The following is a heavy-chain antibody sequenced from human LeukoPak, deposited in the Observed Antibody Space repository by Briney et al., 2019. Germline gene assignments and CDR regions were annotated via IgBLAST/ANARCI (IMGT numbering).Heavy chain of an antibody. D-gene: IGHD3-10*01. Sequence: PGGSLRLSCAASGFTFSDYYMSWIRQAPGKGLEWVSSISSSGTSIYYADSVKGRFTISRDNAKNSLYLQMNSLRAEDTAVYYCARHTGPYYGSGSYGLDVWGQGTTVTVSS. CDR1: GFTFSDYY. V-gene: IGHV3-11*04. CDR3: ARHTGPYYGSGSYGLDV. CDR2: ISSSGTSI. J-gene: IGHJ6*02.